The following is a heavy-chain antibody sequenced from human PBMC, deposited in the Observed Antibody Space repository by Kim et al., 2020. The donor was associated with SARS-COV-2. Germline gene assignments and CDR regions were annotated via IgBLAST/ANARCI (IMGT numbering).Heavy chain of an antibody. Sequence: SETLSLTCAVFGGSIRSYYWNWIRQPPGKGLEWIGYVYNNRSTYYTPSLKGRATISLEMSKSQISLKLKSVTAADTAVYYCARGGYDFWSGYSDYYFYL. CDR1: GGSIRSYY. CDR3: ARGGYDFWSGYSDYYFYL. J-gene: IGHJ6*03. D-gene: IGHD3-3*01. V-gene: IGHV4-59*01. CDR2: VYNNRST.